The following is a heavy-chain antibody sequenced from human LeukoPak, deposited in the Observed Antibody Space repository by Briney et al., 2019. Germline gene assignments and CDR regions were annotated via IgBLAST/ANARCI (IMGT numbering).Heavy chain of an antibody. Sequence: PGGSLRLSCAASGFTFSSYSMNWVRQAPGKGLEWVSSISSSSSYIYYADSVKGRFTISRDNAKNSLYLQMNSLRAEDTAVHYCARDFWSGYYVGMDVWGKGTTVTVSS. CDR2: ISSSSSYI. CDR1: GFTFSSYS. CDR3: ARDFWSGYYVGMDV. V-gene: IGHV3-21*01. J-gene: IGHJ6*03. D-gene: IGHD3-3*01.